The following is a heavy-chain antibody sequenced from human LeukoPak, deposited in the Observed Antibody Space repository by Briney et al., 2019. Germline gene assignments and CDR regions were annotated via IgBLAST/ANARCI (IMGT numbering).Heavy chain of an antibody. J-gene: IGHJ4*02. V-gene: IGHV1-69*05. CDR2: IIPIFGTA. D-gene: IGHD6-13*01. Sequence: SVKVSCTASGGTFSSYAISWVRQAPGQGLEWMGRIIPIFGTANYAQKFQGRVTITTDESTSTAYMELSSLRSEDTAVYYCARDPHVAAAGTHWGQGTLVTVSS. CDR3: ARDPHVAAAGTH. CDR1: GGTFSSYA.